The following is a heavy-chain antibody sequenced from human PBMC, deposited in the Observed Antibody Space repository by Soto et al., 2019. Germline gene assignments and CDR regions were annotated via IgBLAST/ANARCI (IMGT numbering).Heavy chain of an antibody. J-gene: IGHJ4*02. V-gene: IGHV1-2*04. D-gene: IGHD5-12*01. CDR1: GYTFTGYY. CDR3: ARALGRGQRWLQLPDY. Sequence: GASVKVSCKASGYTFTGYYMHWVRQAPGQGLEWMGWINPNSGGTNYAQKFQGWVTMTRDTSISTAYMELSRLRSDDTAVYYCARALGRGQRWLQLPDYWGQGTLVTVSS. CDR2: INPNSGGT.